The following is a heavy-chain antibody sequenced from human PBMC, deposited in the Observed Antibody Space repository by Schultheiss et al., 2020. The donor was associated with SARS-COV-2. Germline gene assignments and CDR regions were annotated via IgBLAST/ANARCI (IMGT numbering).Heavy chain of an antibody. V-gene: IGHV3-30*18. J-gene: IGHJ4*02. Sequence: GGSLRLSCAASGFTFTTYDMHWVRQAPGKGLEWVAIISYDGNNKNYADSVKGRFTISRDNYNNTLSLYMNSLSTEDTAVYYCAKDKYDFGSGDSTLDSLGQGSLVTVS. CDR3: AKDKYDFGSGDSTLDS. D-gene: IGHD3-10*01. CDR2: ISYDGNNK. CDR1: GFTFTTYD.